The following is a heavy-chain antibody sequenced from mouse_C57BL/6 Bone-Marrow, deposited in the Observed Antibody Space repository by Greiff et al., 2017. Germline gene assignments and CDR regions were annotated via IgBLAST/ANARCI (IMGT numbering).Heavy chain of an antibody. D-gene: IGHD1-1*01. CDR1: GYTFTSYW. V-gene: IGHV1-50*01. CDR3: ARNYYGSSYFDY. Sequence: VQLPQPGAELVKPGASVKLSCKASGYTFTSYWMQWVNQRPGQGLEWIGEIDPSDSYTNYNQKFKGKATLTVDTSSSTAYMQLSSLTSEDSAVYYCARNYYGSSYFDYWGQGTTLTVSS. J-gene: IGHJ2*01. CDR2: IDPSDSYT.